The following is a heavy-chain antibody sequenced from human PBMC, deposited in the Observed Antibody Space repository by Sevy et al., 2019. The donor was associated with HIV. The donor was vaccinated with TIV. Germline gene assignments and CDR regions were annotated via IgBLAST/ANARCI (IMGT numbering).Heavy chain of an antibody. V-gene: IGHV3-30*03. D-gene: IGHD3-3*01. J-gene: IGHJ6*02. CDR3: ARDLRPHLLSSDFWSGYSGMDV. CDR2: ISFDGSHK. Sequence: GGSLRLSCVASAFTFSTYGMHWVRQAPGKGLEWVSVISFDGSHKYYADSVKGRCTVSRDNSKNTLNLQMNSLRAEDTAVYYCARDLRPHLLSSDFWSGYSGMDVWGQGTTVTVSS. CDR1: AFTFSTYG.